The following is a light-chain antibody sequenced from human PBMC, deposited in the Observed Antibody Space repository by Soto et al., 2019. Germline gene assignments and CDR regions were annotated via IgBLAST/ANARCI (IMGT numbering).Light chain of an antibody. V-gene: IGKV1-39*01. J-gene: IGKJ2*03. CDR3: QQSYSTPC. Sequence: DIQMTQSPSSLSASVGDRVTITCRASQSISSYLNWYQQKPGKAPKLLIYAASSLQSGVPSRFSGSGSGTEFTLTISSLQPEDFATYYCQQSYSTPCFGQGTKLEIK. CDR2: AAS. CDR1: QSISSY.